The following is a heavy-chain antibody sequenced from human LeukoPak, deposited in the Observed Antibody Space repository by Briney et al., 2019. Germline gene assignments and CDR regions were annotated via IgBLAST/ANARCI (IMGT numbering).Heavy chain of an antibody. V-gene: IGHV3-30*04. J-gene: IGHJ4*02. CDR1: GFTFSSYA. D-gene: IGHD3-9*01. CDR2: ISYDGSNK. CDR3: ARAILREYYDILTGFDY. Sequence: GGSLRLSCAASGFTFSSYAMHWVRQAPGKGLEWVAVISYDGSNKYYADSVKGRFTISRDNSKNTLYLQMNSLRAEDTAVYYCARAILREYYDILTGFDYWGQGTLVTVSS.